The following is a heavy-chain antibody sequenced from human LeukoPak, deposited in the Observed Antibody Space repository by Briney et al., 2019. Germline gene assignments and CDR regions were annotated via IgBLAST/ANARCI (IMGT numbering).Heavy chain of an antibody. J-gene: IGHJ4*02. CDR2: ISYDGSNK. D-gene: IGHD6-19*01. Sequence: GRSLRLSCAASGFTFSSYGMHWVRQAPGKGLEWVAVISYDGSNKYYADSVKGRFTISRDNSKNTLYLQMNSLRAEDTAVYYSAADIEVAVPFDYWGQGTLVTVSS. CDR1: GFTFSSYG. CDR3: AADIEVAVPFDY. V-gene: IGHV3-30*03.